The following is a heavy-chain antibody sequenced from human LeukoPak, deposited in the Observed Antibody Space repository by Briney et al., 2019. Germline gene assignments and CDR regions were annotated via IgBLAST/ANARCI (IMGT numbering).Heavy chain of an antibody. D-gene: IGHD3-22*01. V-gene: IGHV4-61*02. Sequence: SQTLSLTCTVSGGSISSGSYYWSWIRQPAGKGLEWIGRIYTSGSTNYNPSLKSRVTISVDTSKNQFSLKLSSVTAADTAVYYCARVKGGHYYDSSGYYGGYFDYWGQGTPVTVSS. CDR1: GGSISSGSYY. CDR3: ARVKGGHYYDSSGYYGGYFDY. CDR2: IYTSGST. J-gene: IGHJ4*02.